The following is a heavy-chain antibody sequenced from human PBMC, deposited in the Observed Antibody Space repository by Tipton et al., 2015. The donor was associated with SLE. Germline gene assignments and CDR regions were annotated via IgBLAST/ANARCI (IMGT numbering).Heavy chain of an antibody. CDR2: IYHSGRT. V-gene: IGHV4-39*07. CDR1: GGSLSSSSYY. CDR3: ARDDPTGDAFDI. J-gene: IGHJ3*02. Sequence: TLSLTCTVSGGSLSSSSYYWGWIRQPPGRGLEWIGSIYHSGRTYYNPSLKSRVTISVDTSKNQFSLKLSSVTAADTAVYYCARDDPTGDAFDIWGQGTMVTVSS. D-gene: IGHD4-17*01.